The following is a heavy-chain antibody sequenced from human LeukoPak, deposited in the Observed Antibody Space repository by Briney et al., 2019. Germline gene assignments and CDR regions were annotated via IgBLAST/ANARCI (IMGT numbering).Heavy chain of an antibody. CDR2: IWYDGSNK. J-gene: IGHJ6*03. CDR3: LTRSLVAVTGNYYMDV. CDR1: GFTFSSYG. Sequence: GGSLRLSCAASGFTFSSYGMHWVRQAPGKGLEWVAVIWYDGSNKYYADSVKGRFTISRDNSKNTLYLQMNSLRAEDTAVYYCLTRSLVAVTGNYYMDVWGKGTTVTVSS. D-gene: IGHD6-19*01. V-gene: IGHV3-33*01.